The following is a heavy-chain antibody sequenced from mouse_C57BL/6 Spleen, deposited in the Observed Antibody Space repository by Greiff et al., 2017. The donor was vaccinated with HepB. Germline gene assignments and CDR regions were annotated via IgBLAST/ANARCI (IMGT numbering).Heavy chain of an antibody. CDR2: IHPNSGST. Sequence: QVHVKQSGAELVKPGASVKLSCKASGYTFTSYWMHWVKQRPGQGLEWIGMIHPNSGSTNYNEKFKSKATLTVDKSSSTAYMQLSSLTSEDSAVYYCARSTMVTTIAMDYWGQGTSVPVSS. J-gene: IGHJ4*01. D-gene: IGHD2-2*01. CDR1: GYTFTSYW. CDR3: ARSTMVTTIAMDY. V-gene: IGHV1-64*01.